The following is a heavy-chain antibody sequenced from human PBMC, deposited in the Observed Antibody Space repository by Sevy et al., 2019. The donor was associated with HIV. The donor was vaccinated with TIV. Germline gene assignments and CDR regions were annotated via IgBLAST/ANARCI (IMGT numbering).Heavy chain of an antibody. J-gene: IGHJ5*02. D-gene: IGHD2-8*01. CDR3: ARDIGLMGGGSNWFDP. CDR1: GFTFSSYS. V-gene: IGHV3-21*01. Sequence: GGSLRLSCAASGFTFSSYSMNWVRQAPGKGLEWVSSISSSSSYIYYADSVKGRFTISRDNAKNSLYLHMNSLRAEDTAVYYCARDIGLMGGGSNWFDPWGQGTLVTVSS. CDR2: ISSSSSYI.